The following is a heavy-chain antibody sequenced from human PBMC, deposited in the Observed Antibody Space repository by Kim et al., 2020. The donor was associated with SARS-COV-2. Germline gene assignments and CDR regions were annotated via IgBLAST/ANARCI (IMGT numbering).Heavy chain of an antibody. Sequence: ADSVKGRFTISRDNAKNSLDLQMNSLRAEDTAVYYCARVVVATIPDAFDIWGQGTMVTVSS. J-gene: IGHJ3*02. D-gene: IGHD5-12*01. V-gene: IGHV3-21*01. CDR3: ARVVVATIPDAFDI.